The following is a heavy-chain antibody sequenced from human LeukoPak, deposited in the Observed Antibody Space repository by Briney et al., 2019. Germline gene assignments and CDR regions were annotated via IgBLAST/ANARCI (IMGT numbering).Heavy chain of an antibody. V-gene: IGHV3-21*01. Sequence: GGSLRLSCAASGFTFSSYSMNWVRQAPGKGLEWVSFISTSSSYIYYADSVKGRFTISRDNSKNTLYLQMNSLRPEDTAVYYCASIITMVRGVPAGAFDIWGQGTMVTVSS. CDR2: ISTSSSYI. D-gene: IGHD3-10*01. CDR1: GFTFSSYS. J-gene: IGHJ3*02. CDR3: ASIITMVRGVPAGAFDI.